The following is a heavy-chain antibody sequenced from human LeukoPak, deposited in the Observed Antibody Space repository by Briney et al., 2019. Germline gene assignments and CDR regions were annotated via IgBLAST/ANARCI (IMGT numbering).Heavy chain of an antibody. V-gene: IGHV1-18*01. CDR1: GYTFTSYG. CDR3: ATKKSGSYYLDN. Sequence: ASVKVSCKASGYTFTSYGISWVRQAPGQGLEWMGWISAYNGNTNYAQKLQGRVTMTTDTSTSTAYMELRSLRSDATAVYYWATKKSGSYYLDNWVQGTLVTVSS. J-gene: IGHJ4*02. D-gene: IGHD1-26*01. CDR2: ISAYNGNT.